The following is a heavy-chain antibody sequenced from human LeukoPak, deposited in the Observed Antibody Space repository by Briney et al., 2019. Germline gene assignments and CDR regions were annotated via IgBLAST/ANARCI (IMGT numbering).Heavy chain of an antibody. CDR1: GFAFSDFE. CDR2: ISSSGSII. J-gene: IGHJ4*02. Sequence: GGSLRLSCASSGFAFSDFEMNWVRQAPGKGLEWVSYISSSGSIIYYADSMKGRFTISRDNAKRSLFLQMNSLRVEDTAVYYCARTMWGFDYWGQGTLVTVSS. CDR3: ARTMWGFDY. V-gene: IGHV3-48*03. D-gene: IGHD7-27*01.